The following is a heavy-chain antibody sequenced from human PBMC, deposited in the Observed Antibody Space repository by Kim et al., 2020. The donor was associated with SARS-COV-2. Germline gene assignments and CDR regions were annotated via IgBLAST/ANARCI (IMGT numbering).Heavy chain of an antibody. V-gene: IGHV4-59*01. J-gene: IGHJ4*02. CDR1: GGSISSYY. D-gene: IGHD3-9*01. CDR2: IYYSGST. Sequence: SETLSLTCTVSGGSISSYYWSWIRQPPGKGLEWIGYIYYSGSTNYNPSLKSRVTISVDTSKNQFSLKLSSVTAADTAVYYCAGNFDCWYYFDYWGQGTLVTVSS. CDR3: AGNFDCWYYFDY.